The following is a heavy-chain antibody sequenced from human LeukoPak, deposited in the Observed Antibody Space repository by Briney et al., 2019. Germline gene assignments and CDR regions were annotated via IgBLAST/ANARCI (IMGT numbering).Heavy chain of an antibody. CDR1: GGSISSYY. V-gene: IGHV4-38-2*02. Sequence: SETLSLTCTVSGGSISSYYWSWIRQPPGKGLEWIGSIYHSGSTYYNPSLKSRVTISVATSKNQFSLKLSSVTAADTAVYYCAREALSSLNWFDPWGQGTLVTVSS. CDR2: IYHSGST. J-gene: IGHJ5*02. CDR3: AREALSSLNWFDP.